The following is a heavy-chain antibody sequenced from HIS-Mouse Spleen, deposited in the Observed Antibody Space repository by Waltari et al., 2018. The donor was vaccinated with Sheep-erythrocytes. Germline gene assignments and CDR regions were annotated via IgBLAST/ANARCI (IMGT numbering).Heavy chain of an antibody. J-gene: IGHJ3*02. CDR1: GFTFSSYA. CDR3: ARGAFDI. Sequence: QVQLVESGGGVVQPGRSLRLSCAASGFTFSSYAMHWVRQAPGKGREWVAVISYDGRNKYYADSVKGRFTISRDNSKNTLYLQMNSLRAEDTAVYYCARGAFDIWGQGTMVTVSS. CDR2: ISYDGRNK. V-gene: IGHV3-30*01.